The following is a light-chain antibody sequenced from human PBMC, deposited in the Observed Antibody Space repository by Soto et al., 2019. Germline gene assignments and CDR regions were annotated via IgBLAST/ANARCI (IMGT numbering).Light chain of an antibody. J-gene: IGKJ1*01. CDR3: QHYTENSET. CDR2: DAS. V-gene: IGKV1-5*01. Sequence: DIQLTQSPSTLSASVGDRVTITCRASQRMTSWLAWYQQKPGKAPKVLIYDASSLESGVPSRFSGSESGTEFTLTISSLQPDDIATYYCQHYTENSETFAQGAKVDIK. CDR1: QRMTSW.